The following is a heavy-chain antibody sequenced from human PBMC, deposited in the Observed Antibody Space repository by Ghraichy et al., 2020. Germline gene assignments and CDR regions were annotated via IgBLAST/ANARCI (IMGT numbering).Heavy chain of an antibody. V-gene: IGHV4-34*01. J-gene: IGHJ3*02. D-gene: IGHD3-9*01. CDR2: SDQGGST. CDR3: ARGRPNYDFLTGYYRGAFDI. Sequence: SQTLSLTCAVYGGSFSGYYWNWIRQPPGKGLEWIGESDQGGSTNYNPSLKTRVTISMDTSESQFSLRLTSVTAADTAVYYCARGRPNYDFLTGYYRGAFDIGGQGTLGTVSS. CDR1: GGSFSGYY.